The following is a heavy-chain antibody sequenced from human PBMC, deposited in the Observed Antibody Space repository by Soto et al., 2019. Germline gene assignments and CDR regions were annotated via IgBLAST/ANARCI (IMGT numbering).Heavy chain of an antibody. D-gene: IGHD6-19*01. CDR3: ARDGIAVAGDYYYGMDV. CDR1: GYTFTSYG. J-gene: IGHJ6*02. V-gene: IGHV1-18*01. Sequence: QAQLVQSGAEVKKPGASVKVSCKASGYTFTSYGISWVRQAPGQGLEWMGWISAYNGNTNYAQKLQGRVTMTTDTSTSTVYMELRSLRSDDTAVYYCARDGIAVAGDYYYGMDVWGQGTTVTVSS. CDR2: ISAYNGNT.